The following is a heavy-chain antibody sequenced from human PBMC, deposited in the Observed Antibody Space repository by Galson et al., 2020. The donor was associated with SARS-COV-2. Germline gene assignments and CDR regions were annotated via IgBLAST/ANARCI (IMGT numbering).Heavy chain of an antibody. CDR2: ISWNSGSI. CDR3: VKSGRGYF. D-gene: IGHD2-15*01. Sequence: GGSLRLSCAASGFTFDDYAMHWVRQAPGKGLEWVSGISWNSGSIGYADSVKGRFTISRDNAKNSLYLQMNSLRTEDTALYYCVKSGRGYFWGQGTLVIVSS. V-gene: IGHV3-9*01. CDR1: GFTFDDYA. J-gene: IGHJ4*02.